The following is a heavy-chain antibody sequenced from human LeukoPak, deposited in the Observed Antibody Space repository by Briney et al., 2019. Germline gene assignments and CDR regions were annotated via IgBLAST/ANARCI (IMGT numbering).Heavy chain of an antibody. V-gene: IGHV3-53*01. Sequence: GGSLRLSCAASGFIVSGNYMSWVRQAPGKGLEWVSIISSGGNTYYADSVKGRFTISRDISKNTLYLQMNGLRAEDTAVYYCAREVRGYYFDYWAQGTLVTVFS. CDR1: GFIVSGNY. CDR3: AREVRGYYFDY. J-gene: IGHJ4*02. D-gene: IGHD3-22*01. CDR2: ISSGGNT.